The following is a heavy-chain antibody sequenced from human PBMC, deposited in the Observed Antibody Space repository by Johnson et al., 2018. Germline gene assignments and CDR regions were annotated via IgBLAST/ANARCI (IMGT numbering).Heavy chain of an antibody. J-gene: IGHJ6*03. CDR2: INYSGTT. D-gene: IGHD3-22*01. V-gene: IGHV4-39*07. CDR3: VRIVVSALGSYMDV. Sequence: QVQLQESGPGLVRPSETLSLTCTVSSGSISSGSHFGAWIRQPPGKGLEWIGSINYSGTTYYNPSLKSPVTILVDTSKNQFSLRLTSVTAADTAGYYCVRIVVSALGSYMDVWGRGTTVTVSS. CDR1: SGSISSGSHF.